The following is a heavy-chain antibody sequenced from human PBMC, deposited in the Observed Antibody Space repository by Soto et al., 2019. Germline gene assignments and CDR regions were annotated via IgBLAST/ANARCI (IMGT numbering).Heavy chain of an antibody. CDR3: ARDRSKVFDY. V-gene: IGHV3-23*01. J-gene: IGHJ4*02. Sequence: GASVKVSCAASGFTFTSYGMSWVRQAPGKGLEWVSAISGSGATYYADSVKGRFTISRDNSKNTLYLQMNSLRVEDTAVYFCARDRSKVFDYWGQGALVTVSS. CDR1: GFTFTSYG. CDR2: ISGSGAT.